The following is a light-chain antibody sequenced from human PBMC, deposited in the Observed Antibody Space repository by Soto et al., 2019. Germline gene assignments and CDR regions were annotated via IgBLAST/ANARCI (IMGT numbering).Light chain of an antibody. Sequence: TQPAYVSGSPGQSIPISCTGTTSDVGGYNYVSWYQQHPGKAPKLMIYEVSNRPSGVSNRFSGSKSGNTASLTISGLQAEDEADYYCSSYTSSSTRVFGTGTKV. CDR2: EVS. CDR3: SSYTSSSTRV. J-gene: IGLJ1*01. CDR1: TSDVGGYNY. V-gene: IGLV2-14*01.